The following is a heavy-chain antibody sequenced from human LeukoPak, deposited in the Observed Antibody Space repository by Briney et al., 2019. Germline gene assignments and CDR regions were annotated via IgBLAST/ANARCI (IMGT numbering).Heavy chain of an antibody. CDR1: GFTFSSYS. CDR2: ISSSSSTI. D-gene: IGHD6-19*01. J-gene: IGHJ4*02. Sequence: GGSLRLSCAASGFTFSSYSMNWVRQAPGKGLEWVSYISSSSSTIYYADSVRGRFTISRDNAKNSLYLQMNSLRAEDTAVYYCARGARWLAPGFDYWGQGTLVTVSS. CDR3: ARGARWLAPGFDY. V-gene: IGHV3-48*04.